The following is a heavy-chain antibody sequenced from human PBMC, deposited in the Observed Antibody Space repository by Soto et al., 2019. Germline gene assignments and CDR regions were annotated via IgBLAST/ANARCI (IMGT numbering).Heavy chain of an antibody. CDR3: ARHDYGGNYYYYGMDV. CDR2: ISHSGST. Sequence: SETLSLTCAVYGGSFSGYYWSWIRQPPGKGLEWIGEISHSGSTNYNPSLKSRVTISVDTSKNQFSLKLSSVTAADTAVYYCARHDYGGNYYYYGMDVWGQGTTVTVSS. CDR1: GGSFSGYY. J-gene: IGHJ6*02. V-gene: IGHV4-34*01. D-gene: IGHD4-17*01.